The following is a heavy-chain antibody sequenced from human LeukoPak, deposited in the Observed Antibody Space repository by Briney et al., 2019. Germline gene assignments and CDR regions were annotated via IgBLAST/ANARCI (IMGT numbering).Heavy chain of an antibody. Sequence: RPGGSLRLSCAASGFTFSSYGMHWVRQAPGKGLEWVAFIRYDGSNKYYADSVKGRFTISRDNSKNTLFLQMNSLRADDTAVYYCAKDLPEYYGSGSYGFDYWGEGTLVTVSS. D-gene: IGHD3-10*01. CDR1: GFTFSSYG. J-gene: IGHJ4*02. V-gene: IGHV3-30*02. CDR2: IRYDGSNK. CDR3: AKDLPEYYGSGSYGFDY.